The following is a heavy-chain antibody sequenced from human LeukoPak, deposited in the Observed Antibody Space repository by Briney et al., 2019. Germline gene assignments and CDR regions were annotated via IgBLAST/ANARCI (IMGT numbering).Heavy chain of an antibody. Sequence: GGSLRLSCAASGFTFSSYSMNWVRQAPGKGLEWVSSISSSSSYIYYADSVKGRFTISRDNAKNSLYLQMNSLRAEDTAVYYCARELPTSGSFDYWGQGTLVTVSS. J-gene: IGHJ4*02. CDR1: GFTFSSYS. CDR2: ISSSSSYI. CDR3: ARELPTSGSFDY. D-gene: IGHD1-26*01. V-gene: IGHV3-21*01.